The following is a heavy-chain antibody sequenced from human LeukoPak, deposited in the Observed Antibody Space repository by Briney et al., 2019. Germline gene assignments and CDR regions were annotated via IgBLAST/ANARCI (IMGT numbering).Heavy chain of an antibody. Sequence: SETLSLTCVVYGGSFSGYYWSWIRQPAGKGLEWIGRIYTSGSTNYNPSLKSRVTMSVDTSKNQFSLKLSSVTAADTAVYYCARSGVVSAATLYYYYYYGMDVWGQGTTVTVSS. CDR1: GGSFSGYY. CDR2: IYTSGST. D-gene: IGHD2-2*01. V-gene: IGHV4-59*10. J-gene: IGHJ6*02. CDR3: ARSGVVSAATLYYYYYYGMDV.